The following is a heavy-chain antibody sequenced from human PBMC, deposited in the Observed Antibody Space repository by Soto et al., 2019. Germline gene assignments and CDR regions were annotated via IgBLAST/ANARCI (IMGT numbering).Heavy chain of an antibody. CDR2: ISGSGGST. Sequence: PGGSLRLSCAASGFTFSNYAVTWVRQAPGKGLEWVSTISGSGGSTYYADSVKGRFTISRDNSKNTLYLQMNSLRAEDTAVFYGAKDRGSSWYKLDYWAEVPRVTSSS. J-gene: IGHJ4*02. V-gene: IGHV3-23*01. CDR3: AKDRGSSWYKLDY. D-gene: IGHD6-13*01. CDR1: GFTFSNYA.